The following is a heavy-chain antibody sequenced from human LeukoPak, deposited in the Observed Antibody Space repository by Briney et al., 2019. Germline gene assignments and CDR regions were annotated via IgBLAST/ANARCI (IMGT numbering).Heavy chain of an antibody. CDR2: FDPEDGET. V-gene: IGHV1-24*01. CDR1: GYTLTELS. J-gene: IGHJ4*02. Sequence: ASVKVSCKVSGYTLTELSMHWVRQAPGRGLEWMGGFDPEDGETIYAQKFQGRVTMTEDTSTDTAYMELSSLRSKDTAVYYCATAPPGADSPFDYWGQGTLVTVSS. CDR3: ATAPPGADSPFDY.